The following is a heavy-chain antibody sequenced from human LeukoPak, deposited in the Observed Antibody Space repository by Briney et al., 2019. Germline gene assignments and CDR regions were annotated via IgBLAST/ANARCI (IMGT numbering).Heavy chain of an antibody. Sequence: PGGSLRLSCAASGFTFSNYWMSWVRQAPGKGLEWVANIKQDGSENYYVDSVKGRFNISRDNAKNSLYLQMNSLRAEDTAVYYCARGDPDYYDSSGYRYWGQGILVTVSS. D-gene: IGHD3-22*01. V-gene: IGHV3-7*01. J-gene: IGHJ4*02. CDR1: GFTFSNYW. CDR2: IKQDGSEN. CDR3: ARGDPDYYDSSGYRY.